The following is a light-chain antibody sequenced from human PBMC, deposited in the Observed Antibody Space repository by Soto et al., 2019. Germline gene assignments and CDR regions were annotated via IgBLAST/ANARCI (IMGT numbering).Light chain of an antibody. J-gene: IGKJ2*01. CDR2: RAS. CDR3: QHQIDLPVT. CDR1: QTVGSD. V-gene: IGKV3-15*01. Sequence: EIVLTQSPVTLSLSPGDGATLSCRASQTVGSDLAWYQQKPGQAPRLLIDRASTRATGVPARFSGSGSGTEFTFTIEHLQSDDFAVYYFQHQIDLPVTLGQGT.